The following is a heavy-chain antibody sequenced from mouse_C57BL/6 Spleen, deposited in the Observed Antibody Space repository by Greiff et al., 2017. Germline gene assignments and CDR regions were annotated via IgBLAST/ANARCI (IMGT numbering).Heavy chain of an antibody. CDR2: ISSGSSTI. J-gene: IGHJ4*01. Sequence: EVKLVESGGGLVKPGGSLKLSCAASGFTFSDYGMHWVRQAPEKGLEWVAYISSGSSTIYYADTVKGRFTISRDNAKNTLFLQMTSLRSEDTAMYYCARRDGSSFYYAMDYWGQGTSVTVSS. CDR1: GFTFSDYG. V-gene: IGHV5-17*01. D-gene: IGHD1-1*01. CDR3: ARRDGSSFYYAMDY.